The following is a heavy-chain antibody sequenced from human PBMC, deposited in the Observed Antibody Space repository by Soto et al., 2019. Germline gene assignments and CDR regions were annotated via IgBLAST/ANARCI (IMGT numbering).Heavy chain of an antibody. CDR2: TFYNGIP. CDR3: ARGDYPYYFDY. D-gene: IGHD4-17*01. Sequence: QVQLQESGPGLVKPLQTLSLTCSVSGDSITSGNYYWSWIRQHPGKGLEWIGCTFYNGIPYYNPSLKSRVTISVDTSENQFSLKLTSVTAADTAVYFCARGDYPYYFDYWGQGTQVTVSS. V-gene: IGHV4-31*03. J-gene: IGHJ4*02. CDR1: GDSITSGNYY.